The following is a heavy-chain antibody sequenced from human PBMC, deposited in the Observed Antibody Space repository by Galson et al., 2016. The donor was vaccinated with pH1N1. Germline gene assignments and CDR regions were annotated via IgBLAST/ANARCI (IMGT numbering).Heavy chain of an antibody. CDR2: IRGGGTDI. Sequence: SLRLSCAASGFIFSDYAMNWVRQAPGKGLEWISYIRGGGTDIYYADSVRGRFTISRDDAKNSLHLQMSSLRAEDTALYYCVRDHLWAFDYWGQGVQVTVSS. J-gene: IGHJ4*02. CDR1: GFIFSDYA. CDR3: VRDHLWAFDY. V-gene: IGHV3-48*03. D-gene: IGHD1-26*01.